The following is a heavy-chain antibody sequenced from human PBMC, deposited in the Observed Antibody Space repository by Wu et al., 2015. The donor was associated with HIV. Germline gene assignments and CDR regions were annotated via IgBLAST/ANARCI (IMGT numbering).Heavy chain of an antibody. Sequence: QVQLLQSGAEVKKPGASVKVSCRASGYTLNGYYIHWVRQALGQGLEWMGWINPNSGGTNYVQKFQGRVTMTRDTSISTAYMELSRLISDDTAVYYCARGVSAGSPAATFDYVGPGNAGHRLL. D-gene: IGHD6-13*01. CDR1: GYTLNGYY. CDR2: INPNSGGT. J-gene: IGHJ4*02. CDR3: ARGVSAGSPAATFDY. V-gene: IGHV1-2*02.